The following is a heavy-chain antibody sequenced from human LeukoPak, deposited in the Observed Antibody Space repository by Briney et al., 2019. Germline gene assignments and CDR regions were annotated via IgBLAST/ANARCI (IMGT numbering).Heavy chain of an antibody. V-gene: IGHV3-23*01. Sequence: GGSLRLSGAASGITFSSYAISWFRQAPGKGLEWVSAFSGSGGSISYADSVKDRLTISRDNSKNTLYLQMDSLRVEDTAGYYCANLRYLDWSRTANWFDPWGQGTLVTVSS. J-gene: IGHJ5*02. D-gene: IGHD3-9*01. CDR2: FSGSGGSI. CDR3: ANLRYLDWSRTANWFDP. CDR1: GITFSSYA.